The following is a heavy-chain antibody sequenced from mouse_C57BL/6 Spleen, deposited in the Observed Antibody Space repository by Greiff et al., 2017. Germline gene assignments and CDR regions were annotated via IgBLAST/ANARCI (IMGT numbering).Heavy chain of an antibody. Sequence: LVKPGASVKISCKASGYAFSSSWLNWVKQRPGKGLEWIGRIYPGDGDTNYNGKFKGKATRTADKSSSTAYMQLSSLTSEDSAVDFYARNGVTTVDYWGQGTTLTVSS. CDR1: GYAFSSSW. J-gene: IGHJ2*01. CDR3: ARNGVTTVDY. D-gene: IGHD2-2*01. CDR2: IYPGDGDT. V-gene: IGHV1-82*01.